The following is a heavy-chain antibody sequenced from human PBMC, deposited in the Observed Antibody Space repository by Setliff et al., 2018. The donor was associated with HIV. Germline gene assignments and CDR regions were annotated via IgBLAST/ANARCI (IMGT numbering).Heavy chain of an antibody. CDR1: GGSISSSSSY. CDR3: ARDRYTYAYLDY. Sequence: ETLSLTCIVSGGSISSSSSYWGWSRQPPGKGLEWIGKIYYSGSTYYNPSLKSRVTISVDTSKNQFSLRLSSVTAADTAVYYCARDRYTYAYLDYWGQGTLVTVSS. V-gene: IGHV4-39*02. J-gene: IGHJ4*02. CDR2: IYYSGST. D-gene: IGHD5-18*01.